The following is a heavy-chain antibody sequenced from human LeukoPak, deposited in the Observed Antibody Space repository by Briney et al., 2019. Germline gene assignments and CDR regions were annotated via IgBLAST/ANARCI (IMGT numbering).Heavy chain of an antibody. D-gene: IGHD2-21*02. CDR1: GFTFGDYA. CDR2: IRSKAYGGTT. CDR3: TRDCGGDCLGYYYGMDV. J-gene: IGHJ6*02. V-gene: IGHV3-49*03. Sequence: GGSLRLSCTASGFTFGDYAMSWFRQAPGKGLEWVGFIRSKAYGGTTEYAASVKGRFTISRDDSKSIAYLQMNSLKTEDTAVYYCTRDCGGDCLGYYYGMDVWGQGTTVTVSS.